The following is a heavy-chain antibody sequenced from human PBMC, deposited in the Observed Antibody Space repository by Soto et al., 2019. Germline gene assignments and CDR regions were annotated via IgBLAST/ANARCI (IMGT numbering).Heavy chain of an antibody. D-gene: IGHD3-22*01. CDR2: IYYSGST. Sequence: QVQLQESGPGLVKPSQTLSLTCTVSGGFISSGGYYWSWIRQHPGKGLEWIGYIYYSGSTYYNPSLKSRVTISVDTSKNQFSLKLSSVTAADTAVYYCARDKSASNNSGYYDYWGQGTLVTVSS. CDR1: GGFISSGGYY. V-gene: IGHV4-31*03. CDR3: ARDKSASNNSGYYDY. J-gene: IGHJ4*02.